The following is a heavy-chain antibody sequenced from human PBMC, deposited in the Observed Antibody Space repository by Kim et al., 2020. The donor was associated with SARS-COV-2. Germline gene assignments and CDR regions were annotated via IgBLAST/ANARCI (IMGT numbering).Heavy chain of an antibody. J-gene: IGHJ5*02. CDR3: ARHRTGYSSGLNWFDP. V-gene: IGHV4-39*01. CDR2: IYYTEST. CDR1: GGPIRSTPYY. D-gene: IGHD6-19*01. Sequence: SETLSLTCSVSGGPIRSTPYYWGWIRQPPGKGLEWIGSIYYTESTYYNPSLKSRVTISIDTSNNQFSLKLRSVTAADTAVYYCARHRTGYSSGLNWFDPWGQGTLVTVSA.